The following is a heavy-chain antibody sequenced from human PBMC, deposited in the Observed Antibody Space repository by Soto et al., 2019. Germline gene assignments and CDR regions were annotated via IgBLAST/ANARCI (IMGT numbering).Heavy chain of an antibody. J-gene: IGHJ5*02. CDR2: INHSGST. CDR1: GGSFSGYY. Sequence: SETLSLTCAVYGGSFSGYYWSWIRQPPGKGLEWIGEINHSGSTNYNPSLKSRVTISVDTSKNQFSLKLSSVTAADTAVYYCARGMYYDFWSGFRATENWFDPWGQGTLVTVSS. D-gene: IGHD3-3*01. CDR3: ARGMYYDFWSGFRATENWFDP. V-gene: IGHV4-34*01.